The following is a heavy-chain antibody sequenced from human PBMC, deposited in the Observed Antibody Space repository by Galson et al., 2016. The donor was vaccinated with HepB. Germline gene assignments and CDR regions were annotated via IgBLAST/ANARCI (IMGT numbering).Heavy chain of an antibody. V-gene: IGHV1-2*02. D-gene: IGHD5-12*01. CDR2: INPNSGGT. J-gene: IGHJ5*02. CDR1: GYTFTGYY. CDR3: ARDRLGGYDYP. Sequence: SVKVSCKASGYTFTGYYMHWVRQAPGQGLEWMGWINPNSGGTTYAQKFQGRVTMTRDTSISTAYMELSSLRSNDTAVYYCARDRLGGYDYPWGQGTLVTVSS.